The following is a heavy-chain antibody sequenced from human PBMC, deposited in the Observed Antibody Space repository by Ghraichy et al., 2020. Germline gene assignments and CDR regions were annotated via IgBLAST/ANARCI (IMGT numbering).Heavy chain of an antibody. D-gene: IGHD5-18*01. CDR3: ARVDTAMVNFDY. Sequence: ESLNISCTVSGGSISSYYWSWIRQPPGKGLEWIGYIYYSGSTNYNPSLKSRVTISVDTSKNQFSLKLSSVTAADTAVYYCARVDTAMVNFDYWGQGTLVTVSS. J-gene: IGHJ4*02. V-gene: IGHV4-59*01. CDR2: IYYSGST. CDR1: GGSISSYY.